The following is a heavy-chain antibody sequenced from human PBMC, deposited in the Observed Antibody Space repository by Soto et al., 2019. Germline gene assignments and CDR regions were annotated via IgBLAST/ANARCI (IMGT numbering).Heavy chain of an antibody. J-gene: IGHJ6*02. CDR2: INAGNGNT. CDR3: ASSYSNYALIDYYYYGMDV. V-gene: IGHV1-3*01. CDR1: GYTFTSYA. Sequence: QVQLVQSGAEVKKPGASVKVSCKASGYTFTSYAMHWVRQAPGQRLEWMGWINAGNGNTKYSQNFQGRVTTTRDTSASTAYMELSSLRSEDTAVYYCASSYSNYALIDYYYYGMDVWGQGTTVTVSS. D-gene: IGHD4-4*01.